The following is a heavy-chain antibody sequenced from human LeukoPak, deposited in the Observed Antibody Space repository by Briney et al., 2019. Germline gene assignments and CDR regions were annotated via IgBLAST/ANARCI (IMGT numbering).Heavy chain of an antibody. J-gene: IGHJ4*02. V-gene: IGHV3-7*01. D-gene: IGHD4-23*01. CDR1: GFTFSSYW. CDR3: ARGPDDYGGNGPFDY. CDR2: IQQHGSET. Sequence: PGGSLRLSCAASGFTFSSYWMSWVRQAPGKGLEWVANIQQHGSETYYGDSVKGRFTISRDNAKNSLYLQMNSLRAEDTAVYYCARGPDDYGGNGPFDYWGQGTLVTVSS.